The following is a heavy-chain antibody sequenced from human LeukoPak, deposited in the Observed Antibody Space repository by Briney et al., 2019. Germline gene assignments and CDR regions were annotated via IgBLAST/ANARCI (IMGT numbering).Heavy chain of an antibody. Sequence: PSETLSLTCAVYGGSFSGYYWSWIRQPPGKGLEWIGEINHSGSTNYNPSLQSRVTISVDTSKNQSSLRLTSVTAADTAVYYCARSAYDFWSERDLYDYSYYMDVWGKGTTVTVSS. J-gene: IGHJ6*03. CDR3: ARSAYDFWSERDLYDYSYYMDV. V-gene: IGHV4-34*01. CDR1: GGSFSGYY. D-gene: IGHD3-3*01. CDR2: INHSGST.